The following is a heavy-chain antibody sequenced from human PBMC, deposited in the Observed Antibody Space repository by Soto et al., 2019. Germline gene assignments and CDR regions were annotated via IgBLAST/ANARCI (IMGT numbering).Heavy chain of an antibody. J-gene: IGHJ3*02. CDR1: GGPFNNHA. CDR2: VIPTLATA. Sequence: QVQLVQSGAEVKKPGSSVKVSCKTSGGPFNNHAINWVRQAPGQGLEWVGLVIPTLATADYAQKFQSRVTMTADEVTNTAYMELSSLRSDDTGVYYCASDYGEIDAFDIWGQGTLVNVSS. V-gene: IGHV1-69*01. CDR3: ASDYGEIDAFDI. D-gene: IGHD4-17*01.